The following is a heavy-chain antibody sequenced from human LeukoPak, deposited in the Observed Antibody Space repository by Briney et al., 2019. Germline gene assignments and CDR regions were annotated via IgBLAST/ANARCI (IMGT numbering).Heavy chain of an antibody. D-gene: IGHD5-24*01. Sequence: GASVKVSCKVSGYTLTELSMHWVRQAPGKGLEWMGGFDPKDGETIYAQKFQGRVTMTEDTSTDTAYMELSSLRSEDAAVYYCACRDGYNWDYWGQGTLVTVSS. CDR3: ACRDGYNWDY. V-gene: IGHV1-24*01. CDR1: GYTLTELS. CDR2: FDPKDGET. J-gene: IGHJ4*02.